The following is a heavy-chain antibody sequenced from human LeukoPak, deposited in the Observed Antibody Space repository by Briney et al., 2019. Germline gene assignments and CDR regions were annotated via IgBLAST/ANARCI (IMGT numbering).Heavy chain of an antibody. CDR2: ISAYNGNT. Sequence: GASVKVSCKASGYTFTSYGISWVRQAPGQGLEWMGWISAYNGNTNYAQKLQGRVTMTTDTSTSTAYMELRSLRSDDTAVYYCGRLTGSYGPGGFIIGSNNWGKGTLVTVSS. J-gene: IGHJ4*02. D-gene: IGHD3-10*02. V-gene: IGHV1-18*01. CDR3: GRLTGSYGPGGFIIGSNN. CDR1: GYTFTSYG.